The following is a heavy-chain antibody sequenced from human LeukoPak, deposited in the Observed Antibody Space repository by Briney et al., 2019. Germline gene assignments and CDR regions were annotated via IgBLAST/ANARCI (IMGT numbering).Heavy chain of an antibody. D-gene: IGHD1-26*01. CDR3: AKGSVWDLSYFDY. Sequence: PGGSLRLSCAASGFTFNSYSMHWVRQAPGKGLEWVTAISDDETYKFYADSVKGRFTISRDNSKNTLYLQMSSLRSEDTAVYFCAKGSVWDLSYFDYWGQGTLVTVSS. CDR1: GFTFNSYS. CDR2: ISDDETYK. V-gene: IGHV3-30-3*01. J-gene: IGHJ4*02.